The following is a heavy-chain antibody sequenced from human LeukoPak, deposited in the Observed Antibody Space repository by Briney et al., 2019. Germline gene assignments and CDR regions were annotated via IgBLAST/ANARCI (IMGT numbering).Heavy chain of an antibody. CDR1: GGTFSSYA. V-gene: IGHV1-69*05. CDR3: ARGGGVGYYDSSGLDY. D-gene: IGHD3-22*01. CDR2: IIPIFGTA. Sequence: ASVKVSCKASGGTFSSYAISWVRQAPGQGLEWKGGIIPIFGTANYAQKFQGRVTITTDESTSTAYMELSSLRSEDTAVYYCARGGGVGYYDSSGLDYWGQGTLVTVSS. J-gene: IGHJ4*02.